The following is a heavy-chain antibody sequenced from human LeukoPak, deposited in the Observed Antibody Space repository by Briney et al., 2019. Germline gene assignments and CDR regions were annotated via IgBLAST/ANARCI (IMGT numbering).Heavy chain of an antibody. CDR2: ISYDGSNK. V-gene: IGHV3-30*18. CDR1: GFTFSSYG. CDR3: AKEGERWLQLVY. Sequence: GGSLRLSCAASGFTFSSYGVHWVRQAPGKGLEWVAVISYDGSNKYYADSVKGRLTISRDNSKNTLYLQMNSLRTEDTAVYYCAKEGERWLQLVYWGQGTLVTVSS. J-gene: IGHJ4*02. D-gene: IGHD5-24*01.